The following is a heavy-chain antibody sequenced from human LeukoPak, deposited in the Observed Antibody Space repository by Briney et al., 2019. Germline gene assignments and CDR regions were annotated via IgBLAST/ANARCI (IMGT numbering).Heavy chain of an antibody. J-gene: IGHJ3*02. Sequence: GGSLRLSRAASGFTVSSNYMSWVRQAPGKGLEWVSVIYSGGSTYYADSVKGRFTISRHNSKNTLYLQMNSQRAEDTAVYYCAGDYGDHGGAFDIWGQGTMVTVSS. V-gene: IGHV3-53*04. CDR2: IYSGGST. CDR3: AGDYGDHGGAFDI. CDR1: GFTVSSNY. D-gene: IGHD4-17*01.